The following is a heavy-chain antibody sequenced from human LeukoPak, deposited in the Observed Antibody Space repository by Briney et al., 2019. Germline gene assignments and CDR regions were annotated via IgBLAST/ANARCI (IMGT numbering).Heavy chain of an antibody. Sequence: GGSLRLSCAASGFTFSSYAISWVRQAPGQGLEWMGGIIPIFGTANYAQKFQGRVTITADESTSTAYMELSSLRSEDTAVYYCARPRWDWNDVGAYFDYWGQGTLVTVSS. J-gene: IGHJ4*02. CDR3: ARPRWDWNDVGAYFDY. CDR2: IIPIFGTA. CDR1: GFTFSSYA. D-gene: IGHD1-1*01. V-gene: IGHV1-69*01.